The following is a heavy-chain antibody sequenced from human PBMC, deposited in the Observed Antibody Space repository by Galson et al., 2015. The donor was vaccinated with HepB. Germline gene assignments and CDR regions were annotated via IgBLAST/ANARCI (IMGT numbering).Heavy chain of an antibody. CDR2: IIPIFGTA. V-gene: IGHV1-69*13. J-gene: IGHJ3*02. Sequence: SVKVSCKASGGTFSSYAISWVRQAPGQGLEWMGGIIPIFGTANYAQRFQGRVTITADESTSTAYMELSSLRSEDTAVYYCAREGRRVGAFDIWGQGTMVTVSS. CDR3: AREGRRVGAFDI. CDR1: GGTFSSYA.